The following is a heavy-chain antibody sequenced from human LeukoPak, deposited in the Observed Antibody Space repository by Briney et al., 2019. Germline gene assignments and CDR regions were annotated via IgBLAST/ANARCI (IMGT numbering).Heavy chain of an antibody. CDR2: IYHSESP. CDR1: DGSITSTSYY. Sequence: SETLSLTCSVSDGSITSTSYYWGWIRQPPGAGLEWIATIYHSESPFYNPSLRSRVAISLDTSTRQIFLRVTSVTAADTGVYYCAGFPRADRRGYYG. CDR3: AGFPRADRRGYYG. D-gene: IGHD6-19*01. V-gene: IGHV4-39*01. J-gene: IGHJ6*01.